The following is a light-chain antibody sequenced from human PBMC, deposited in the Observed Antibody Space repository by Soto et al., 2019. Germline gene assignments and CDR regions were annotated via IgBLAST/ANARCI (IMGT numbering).Light chain of an antibody. CDR2: EGS. CDR3: CSYAGSSTFVV. J-gene: IGLJ2*01. V-gene: IGLV2-23*03. Sequence: QSALTQPASVSGSPGRSITNSCTGTSSDVGSYNLVSWYQQHPGKAPKLMIYEGSKRPSGVSNRFSGSKSGNTASLTISGLQAEDEADYYCCSYAGSSTFVVFGGGTKLTVL. CDR1: SSDVGSYNL.